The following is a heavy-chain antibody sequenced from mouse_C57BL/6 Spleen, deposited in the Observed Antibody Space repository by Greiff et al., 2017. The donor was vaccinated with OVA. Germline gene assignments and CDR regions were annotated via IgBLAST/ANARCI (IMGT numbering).Heavy chain of an antibody. CDR2: IDPETGGT. J-gene: IGHJ3*01. CDR1: GYTFTDYE. Sequence: QVQLKESGAELVRPGASVTLSCKASGYTFTDYEMHWVKQTPVHGLEWIGAIDPETGGTAYNQKFKGKAILTADKSSSTAYMELRSLTSEDSAVYYCTTLPSYWGQGTLVTVSA. CDR3: TTLPSY. V-gene: IGHV1-15*01.